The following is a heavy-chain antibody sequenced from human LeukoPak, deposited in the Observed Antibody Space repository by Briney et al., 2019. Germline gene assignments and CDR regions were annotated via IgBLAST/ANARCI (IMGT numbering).Heavy chain of an antibody. V-gene: IGHV3-48*03. Sequence: PGGSLRLSCAASGFNFSSYEMNWVRQAPGKGLEWVSYISSTGITIYYADSVKGRFTISRDNSKNTLYLQMNSLRAEDTAVYYCAKDLFYYDSSGYSYFDYWGQGTLVTVSS. D-gene: IGHD3-22*01. CDR2: ISSTGITI. J-gene: IGHJ4*02. CDR3: AKDLFYYDSSGYSYFDY. CDR1: GFNFSSYE.